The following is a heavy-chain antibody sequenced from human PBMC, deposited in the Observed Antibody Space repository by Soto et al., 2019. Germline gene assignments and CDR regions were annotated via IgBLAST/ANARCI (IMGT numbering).Heavy chain of an antibody. J-gene: IGHJ5*02. Sequence: QVQLQESGPGLVKPSQTLSLTCTVSGGSISSGGYYWSWIRQHPGKGLEWIGYIYYSGSTYYNPSCKRRVTISVETSKHQFSLKLSSVTAADTAVYYCARDPGSGYDLGDNWFDPWGQGTLVTVSS. CDR1: GGSISSGGYY. V-gene: IGHV4-31*03. D-gene: IGHD5-12*01. CDR3: ARDPGSGYDLGDNWFDP. CDR2: IYYSGST.